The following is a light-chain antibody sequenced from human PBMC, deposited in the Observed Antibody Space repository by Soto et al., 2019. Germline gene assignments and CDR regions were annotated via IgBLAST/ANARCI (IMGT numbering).Light chain of an antibody. CDR3: QQGHNWPLT. CDR1: QSMSTE. V-gene: IGKV3-15*01. CDR2: SAS. Sequence: EIAMTQSPATLSVSPGERATLFSRASQSMSTELAWYQQKPGQPPRLLIYSASTRATGVPARFTGSGSGSEVTLTISGLQSEDFAVYYCQQGHNWPLTSDQGTRLEI. J-gene: IGKJ2*01.